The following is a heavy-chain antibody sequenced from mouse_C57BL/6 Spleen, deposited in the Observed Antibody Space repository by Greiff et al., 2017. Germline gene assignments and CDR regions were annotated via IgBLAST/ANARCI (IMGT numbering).Heavy chain of an antibody. Sequence: QVQLQQPGTELVKPGASVKLSCKASGYTFTSYWMHWVKQRPGQGLEWIGNINPSNGGTNYNEKFKSKATLTVDKSSSTAYMQLSSLTSEDSAVYCCAREGEYYGPFDDWGQGTTLTVSS. V-gene: IGHV1-53*01. D-gene: IGHD1-1*01. CDR3: AREGEYYGPFDD. CDR2: INPSNGGT. CDR1: GYTFTSYW. J-gene: IGHJ2*01.